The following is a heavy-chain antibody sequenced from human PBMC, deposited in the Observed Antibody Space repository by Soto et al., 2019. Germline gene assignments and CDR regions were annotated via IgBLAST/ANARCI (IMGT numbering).Heavy chain of an antibody. CDR1: GFTFSSYW. CDR3: ATDIHATWLLNS. J-gene: IGHJ5*02. Sequence: GGSLRLSCAASGFTFSSYWMHWVRQAPGRGLVWVTLIDPDGSRISYADSVKGRFTISRDNSKNTLYLQMDNLRAEDTSLYLCATDIHATWLLNSWGQGTLVTVSS. CDR2: IDPDGSRI. V-gene: IGHV3-74*01. D-gene: IGHD2-2*02.